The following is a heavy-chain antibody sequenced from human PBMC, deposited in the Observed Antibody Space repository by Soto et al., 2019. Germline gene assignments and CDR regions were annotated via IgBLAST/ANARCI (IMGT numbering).Heavy chain of an antibody. CDR2: IVVGSGNT. D-gene: IGHD3-3*01. J-gene: IGHJ4*02. CDR3: AAGQLLGDFWSGYYIPEDDY. CDR1: RVTFKSSA. V-gene: IGHV1-58*01. Sequence: KASCKASRVTFKSSAVRWVRQERRQRLEWIGWIVVGSGNTNYAQKFQERVTITRDMSTSTAYMELSSLRSEDTAVYYCAAGQLLGDFWSGYYIPEDDYWGQGTLVTVSS.